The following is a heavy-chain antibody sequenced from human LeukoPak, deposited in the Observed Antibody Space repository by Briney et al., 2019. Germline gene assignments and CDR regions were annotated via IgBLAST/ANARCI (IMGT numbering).Heavy chain of an antibody. CDR2: IWYGGSNK. CDR3: ARGAGTGSKYDH. Sequence: GRSLRLSCAASGFTFSNYGMHWVRQAPGKGLEWVAVIWYGGSNKYYADSVKGRFVISRDDSKNTLYLEMNSLRADDTAVYHCARGAGTGSKYDHWGQGTLVTVSS. D-gene: IGHD3-10*01. CDR1: GFTFSNYG. V-gene: IGHV3-33*01. J-gene: IGHJ5*02.